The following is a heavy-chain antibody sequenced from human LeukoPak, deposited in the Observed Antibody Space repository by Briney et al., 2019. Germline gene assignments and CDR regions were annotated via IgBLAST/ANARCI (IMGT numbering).Heavy chain of an antibody. CDR3: ARAGPYSHNSFDY. V-gene: IGHV3-53*01. D-gene: IGHD1-1*01. J-gene: IGHJ4*02. CDR1: GFTVSSNS. CDR2: IYSRGDT. Sequence: GGSLRLSCAASGFTVSSNSMNWVRQAPGKGLEWVSVIYSRGDTNYADSVKGRFTISRDNSKNTLYLQMNSLRAEDTAVYYCARAGPYSHNSFDYWGQGTLVTISS.